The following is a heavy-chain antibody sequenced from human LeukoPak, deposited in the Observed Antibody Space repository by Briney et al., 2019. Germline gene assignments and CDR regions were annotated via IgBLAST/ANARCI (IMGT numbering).Heavy chain of an antibody. D-gene: IGHD6-13*01. V-gene: IGHV3-9*01. CDR1: GFTFDDYA. CDR2: ISWNSGSI. J-gene: IGHJ4*02. CDR3: ARKGELYSSSWYYFDY. Sequence: PGRSLRLSCAASGFTFDDYAMHWVRQAPGKGLEWVSGISWNSGSIGYADSVKGRFTISRDNAKNSLYLQMNSLRAEDTALYYCARKGELYSSSWYYFDYWGQGTLVTVSS.